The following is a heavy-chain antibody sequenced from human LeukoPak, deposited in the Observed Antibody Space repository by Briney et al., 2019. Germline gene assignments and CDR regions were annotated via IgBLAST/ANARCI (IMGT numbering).Heavy chain of an antibody. CDR3: ARGRINLF. J-gene: IGHJ4*02. CDR2: IKEDGSEK. V-gene: IGHV3-7*01. CDR1: VFTFSRYW. Sequence: GGSLRLSCAASVFTFSRYWMTWVRQAPGKGLEWVANIKEDGSEKYYVDSVKGRFTISRDNAKNSLYLQMNSLRADDTAVYYCARGRINLFWGQGTLVTVSS. D-gene: IGHD5-24*01.